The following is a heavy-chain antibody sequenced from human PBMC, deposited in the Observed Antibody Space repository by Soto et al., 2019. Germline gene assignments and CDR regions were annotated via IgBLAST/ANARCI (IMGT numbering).Heavy chain of an antibody. CDR3: VGAYAVSTGYYPLTYYYALLDF. CDR1: GYSFTSYL. CDR2: IYPGDSDT. Sequence: GESRTLSWKGSGYSFTSYLIGWVRQMPGKGLEWMGIIYPGDSDTRYSPSFQGQVTISADTSISTAYLQWSSLKASDTAMYYCVGAYAVSTGYYPLTYYYALLDFWCPGTT. V-gene: IGHV5-51*01. D-gene: IGHD3-9*01. J-gene: IGHJ6*01.